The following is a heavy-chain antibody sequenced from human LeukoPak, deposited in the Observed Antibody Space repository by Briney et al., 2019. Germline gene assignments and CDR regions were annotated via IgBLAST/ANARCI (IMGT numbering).Heavy chain of an antibody. CDR3: ARDLDGDYDSYSFDY. CDR2: FHTSGST. D-gene: IGHD2-21*02. V-gene: IGHV4-61*02. J-gene: IGHJ4*02. Sequence: PSETLSLTCTASGGSISSGSYYWSWIRQPAGKGLEWIGRFHTSGSTYYNPSLRSRVTISVDTSQNQFSLKLGSVTAADTAVYYCARDLDGDYDSYSFDYWGQGILVTVSS. CDR1: GGSISSGSYY.